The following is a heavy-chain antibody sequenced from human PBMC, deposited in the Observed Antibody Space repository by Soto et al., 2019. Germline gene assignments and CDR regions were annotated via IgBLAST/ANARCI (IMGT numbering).Heavy chain of an antibody. D-gene: IGHD6-19*01. J-gene: IGHJ5*02. V-gene: IGHV1-18*04. CDR3: ARDIGSGWYFGWFEP. CDR1: GYTFTSYG. CDR2: ISAYNGNT. Sequence: ASVKVSCKASGYTFTSYGISWVRQAPVQGLEWMGWISAYNGNTNYAQKLQGRVTMTTDTSTSTAYMELRSLRSDDTAVYYCARDIGSGWYFGWFEPWGQGTMVAVSS.